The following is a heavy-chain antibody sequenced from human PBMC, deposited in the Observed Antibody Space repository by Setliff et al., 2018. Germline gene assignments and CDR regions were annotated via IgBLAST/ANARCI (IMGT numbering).Heavy chain of an antibody. D-gene: IGHD2-8*02. Sequence: PSETLSLTCTVSGGSISDYYWSWIRQAPGKGLEWIGYIYYGGSTNYNPSLKSRVTISVDTSKNQFSLKLSSVTAADTALYYCTVYNTGSSKDHYWGQGTPVTVSS. CDR3: TVYNTGSSKDHY. J-gene: IGHJ4*01. CDR1: GGSISDYY. CDR2: IYYGGST. V-gene: IGHV4-59*03.